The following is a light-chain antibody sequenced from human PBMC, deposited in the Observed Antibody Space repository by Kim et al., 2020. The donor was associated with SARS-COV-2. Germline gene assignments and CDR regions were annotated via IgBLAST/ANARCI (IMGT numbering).Light chain of an antibody. Sequence: SASVGDRVTITSRASQTIISWLAWYQQKPGKAPKLMIYKAYSLQSGVPSRFSGSGSETEFTLTNNSLQPDDLATYYCQQYNSYPYTFGQGTKLEI. CDR1: QTIISW. CDR2: KAY. J-gene: IGKJ2*01. V-gene: IGKV1-5*03. CDR3: QQYNSYPYT.